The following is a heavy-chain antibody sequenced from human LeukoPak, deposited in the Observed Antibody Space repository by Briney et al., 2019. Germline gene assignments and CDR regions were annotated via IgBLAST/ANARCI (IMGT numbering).Heavy chain of an antibody. V-gene: IGHV1-24*01. CDR3: ATERGEYYDILTGYVN. CDR1: GYTLTELS. D-gene: IGHD3-9*01. CDR2: FDPEDGET. J-gene: IGHJ4*02. Sequence: ASVKVSCKXSGYTLTELSMHWVRQAPGKGLEWMGGFDPEDGETIYAQKFQGRVTMTEDTSTDTAYMELSSLRSEDTAVYYCATERGEYYDILTGYVNWGQGTLVTVSS.